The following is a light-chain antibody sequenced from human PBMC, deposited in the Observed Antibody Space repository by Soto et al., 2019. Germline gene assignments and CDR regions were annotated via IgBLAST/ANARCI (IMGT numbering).Light chain of an antibody. J-gene: IGKJ3*01. CDR2: DAS. CDR1: QGISSA. Sequence: AIQLTQSPSSLSASVGDRVTITCRASQGISSALAWYQQKPGKAPKLLIYDASSLESGVPSRFSGSGSGTDFTLTIISLQPEDFATYYCQQFNSYGLTFGPGTKVDIK. V-gene: IGKV1-13*02. CDR3: QQFNSYGLT.